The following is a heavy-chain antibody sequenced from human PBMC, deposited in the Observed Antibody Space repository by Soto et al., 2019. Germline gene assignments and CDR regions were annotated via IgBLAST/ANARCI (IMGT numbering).Heavy chain of an antibody. V-gene: IGHV3-21*01. CDR3: ARALPLYDFWSGYAY. CDR2: ISSGSSYI. Sequence: NPGGSLRLSCAASGFTFSSYSMNWVRQAPGKGLEWVSSISSGSSYIYYADSVKGRFTISRDNAKNSLYLQMNSLRAEDTAVYYCARALPLYDFWSGYAYWGQGTLVTVSS. CDR1: GFTFSSYS. D-gene: IGHD3-3*01. J-gene: IGHJ4*02.